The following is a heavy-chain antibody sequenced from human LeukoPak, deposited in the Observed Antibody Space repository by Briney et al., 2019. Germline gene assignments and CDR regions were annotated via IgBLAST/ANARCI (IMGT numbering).Heavy chain of an antibody. CDR1: GFTFSSYS. Sequence: KAGGSLRLSCAASGFTFSSYSMNWVRQAPGKGLEWVSSISSSSSYIYYADSVKGRFTISRDNAKNSLYLQMNSLRAEDTAVYYCAREDSSSRYFDYWGQGTLVTVSS. J-gene: IGHJ4*02. CDR3: AREDSSSRYFDY. D-gene: IGHD6-13*01. V-gene: IGHV3-21*01. CDR2: ISSSSSYI.